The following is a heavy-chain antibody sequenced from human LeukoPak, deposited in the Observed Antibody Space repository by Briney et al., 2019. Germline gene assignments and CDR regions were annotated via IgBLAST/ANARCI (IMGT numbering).Heavy chain of an antibody. V-gene: IGHV3-74*01. D-gene: IGHD2-21*02. CDR2: ISSDGGGT. Sequence: GGSLRLSCAASGFTFSSFWMHWVRQAPGKELVWVSRISSDGGGTTYADSVKGRFTISRDNAKNTLYLQMNSLRAEDTAVYYCARSRVTSISWFDPWGQGTLVTVSS. CDR3: ARSRVTSISWFDP. J-gene: IGHJ5*02. CDR1: GFTFSSFW.